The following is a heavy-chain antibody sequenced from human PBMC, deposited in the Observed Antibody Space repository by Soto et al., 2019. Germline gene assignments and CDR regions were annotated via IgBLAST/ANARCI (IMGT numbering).Heavy chain of an antibody. CDR2: ISTYNGDT. CDR3: AREGGPPYCYDAMVV. Sequence: QVQLVQSGAEVKKPGASVKVSCKASGYTFTRSGISWVRQAPGQGLEWMGWISTYNGDTNYAQTFQGRVTMTTDTSXXPVYMELRGLRSDDTAVYYCAREGGPPYCYDAMVVGGQGTPVTVSS. CDR1: GYTFTRSG. V-gene: IGHV1-18*01. J-gene: IGHJ6*02.